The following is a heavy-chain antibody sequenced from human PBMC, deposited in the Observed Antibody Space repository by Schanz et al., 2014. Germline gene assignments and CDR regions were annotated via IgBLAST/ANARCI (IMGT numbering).Heavy chain of an antibody. D-gene: IGHD3-10*01. CDR3: ELITLDRGVRNDY. J-gene: IGHJ4*02. CDR2: INHSGGT. CDR1: GFAFSAYS. V-gene: IGHV4-34*01. Sequence: VQLVESGGGLVKPGGSLRLSCAASGFAFSAYSMNWVRQAPGKGLEWIGEINHSGGTNYNPSLKSRVTMSVDTSKNQFSLILTSVTAADTAVYYCELITLDRGVRNDYWGQGTLVSVSS.